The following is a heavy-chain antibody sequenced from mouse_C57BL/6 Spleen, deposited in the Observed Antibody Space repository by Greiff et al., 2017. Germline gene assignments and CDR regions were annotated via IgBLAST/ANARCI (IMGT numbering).Heavy chain of an antibody. V-gene: IGHV1-82*01. CDR3: ARADYYGSSRGYFDV. CDR1: GYAFSSSW. J-gene: IGHJ1*03. D-gene: IGHD1-1*01. CDR2: IYPGDGDT. Sequence: QVQLQQSGPELVKPGASVKISCKASGYAFSSSWMNWVKQRPGKGLEGIGRIYPGDGDTNYNGKFKGKATLTADKSSSTAYMQLSSLTSEDSAVYFCARADYYGSSRGYFDVWGTGTTVTVSS.